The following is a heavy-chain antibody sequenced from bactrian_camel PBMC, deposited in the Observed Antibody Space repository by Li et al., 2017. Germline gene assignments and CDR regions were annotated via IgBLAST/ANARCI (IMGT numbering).Heavy chain of an antibody. D-gene: IGHD1*01. V-gene: IGHV3S25*01. J-gene: IGHJ4*01. Sequence: LVESGGGSVQSGGSLRLSCRASGFTYGTYCMAWFRQAPGKEREGVAAIYTGDGNTPYAMSVMGRFTISQPQDNTGDTVYLQMNNLKPEDTAMYYCAAKPAWTCPRDRDIDASWFDAFGRGTQVTVS. CDR1: GFTYGTYC. CDR2: IYTGDGNT.